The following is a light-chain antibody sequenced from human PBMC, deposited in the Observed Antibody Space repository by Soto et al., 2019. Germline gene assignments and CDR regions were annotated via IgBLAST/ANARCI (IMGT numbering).Light chain of an antibody. CDR1: SSDVGGYNY. J-gene: IGLJ1*01. V-gene: IGLV2-8*01. CDR2: EVT. Sequence: QSALTQPPSAPGSPGQSVTISCTGTSSDVGGYNYVSWYQQHPGKAPKLMIYEVTKRPSGVPDRFSGSKSGNTAALTVSGLQAEDEADYFCCSHAGDNTYVFGTGTKLTVL. CDR3: CSHAGDNTYV.